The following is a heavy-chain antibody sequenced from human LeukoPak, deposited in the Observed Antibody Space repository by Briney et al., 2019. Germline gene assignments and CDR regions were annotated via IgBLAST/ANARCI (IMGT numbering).Heavy chain of an antibody. Sequence: PGGSLRLSCAASGFTFSSYGMHWVRQAPGKGLEWVAVIWYDGSNQYYADSVKGRFTISRDNSKNTLDLQMNSLRAEDTAVYYCARAPSRSGWNVGNQYFDYWGQGTLVTVFS. CDR1: GFTFSSYG. V-gene: IGHV3-33*01. CDR3: ARAPSRSGWNVGNQYFDY. J-gene: IGHJ4*02. CDR2: IWYDGSNQ. D-gene: IGHD6-19*01.